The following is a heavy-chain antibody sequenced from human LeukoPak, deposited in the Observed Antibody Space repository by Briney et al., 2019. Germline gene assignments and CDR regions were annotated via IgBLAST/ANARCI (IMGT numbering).Heavy chain of an antibody. CDR2: IYSGGST. CDR1: GFTVSSNY. D-gene: IGHD6-19*01. V-gene: IGHV3-66*04. CDR3: ASQLYSSGWCYFDY. Sequence: PGGSLRLSCAASGFTVSSNYMSWVRQAPGKGLEWVSVIYSGGSTYYADSVKGRFTISRDNSKNTLYLQMNSLRAEDTAVYYCASQLYSSGWCYFDYWGQGTLVTVSS. J-gene: IGHJ4*02.